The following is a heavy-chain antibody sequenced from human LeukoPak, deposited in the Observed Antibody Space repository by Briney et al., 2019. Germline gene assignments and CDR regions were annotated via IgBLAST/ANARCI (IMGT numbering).Heavy chain of an antibody. CDR1: GFTFSSYA. Sequence: GGSLRLSCAASGFTFSSYAMSWVRQAPGKGLEWVSAISGSGGSTYYADSVKGRFTISRDNAKNSLYLQMNSLRAEDTAVYYCAREGSYYYDSSGYYYGLDYWGQGTLVTVSS. CDR2: ISGSGGST. V-gene: IGHV3-23*01. J-gene: IGHJ4*02. D-gene: IGHD3-22*01. CDR3: AREGSYYYDSSGYYYGLDY.